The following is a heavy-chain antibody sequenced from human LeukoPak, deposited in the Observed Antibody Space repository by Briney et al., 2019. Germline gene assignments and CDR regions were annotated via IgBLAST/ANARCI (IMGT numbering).Heavy chain of an antibody. Sequence: SGTLSLTCTVSGGSISSYYWNWMRQPPGKGLEWIGNIYYSGSTNYNPSLKSRVTISVDTSKNQFSLKLSSVTAADTAVYYCARGKGYSDYIGWFDPWGQGTLVTVSS. V-gene: IGHV4-59*12. CDR3: ARGKGYSDYIGWFDP. CDR1: GGSISSYY. J-gene: IGHJ5*02. D-gene: IGHD4-11*01. CDR2: IYYSGST.